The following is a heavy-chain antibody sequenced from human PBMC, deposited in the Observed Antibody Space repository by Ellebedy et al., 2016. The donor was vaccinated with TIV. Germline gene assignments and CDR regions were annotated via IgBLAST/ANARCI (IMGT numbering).Heavy chain of an antibody. CDR3: ARGGSGRPYGMDV. J-gene: IGHJ6*02. CDR2: ISPGDSDT. D-gene: IGHD3-10*01. V-gene: IGHV5-51*01. Sequence: GESLKISXKGSGFTSPSYWIAWVRQMPGKGLEWMGIISPGDSDTRYSPSFQGQVTISADKSITTASLQWSSLKASDSAMYYCARGGSGRPYGMDVWGQGTTVTVSS. CDR1: GFTSPSYW.